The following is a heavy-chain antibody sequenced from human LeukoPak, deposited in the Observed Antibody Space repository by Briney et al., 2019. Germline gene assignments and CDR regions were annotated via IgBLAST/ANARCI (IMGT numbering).Heavy chain of an antibody. Sequence: LETLSLTCAVYSGSFSGYYWSWIRQPPGKGLEWIGEINHSGSTNYNPSLKSRVTISVDTSKNQFSLKLSSVTAADTAVYYCARVGMDVWGKGTTVTVSS. CDR3: ARVGMDV. CDR2: INHSGST. V-gene: IGHV4-34*01. CDR1: SGSFSGYY. J-gene: IGHJ6*04.